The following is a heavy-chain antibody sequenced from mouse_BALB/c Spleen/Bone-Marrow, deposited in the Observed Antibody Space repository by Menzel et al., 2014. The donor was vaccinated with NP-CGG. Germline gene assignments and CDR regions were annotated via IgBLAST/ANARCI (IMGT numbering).Heavy chain of an antibody. CDR1: GYSFTGYY. D-gene: IGHD2-4*01. Sequence: LVKTGASVRISCKASGYSFTGYYVHWVKQSHGKSLEWIGYISCYNGATSYNQKFKGTATFTVDTSSSTAYMQFNSLTSEDSAVYCCARKRDYEYAMDYWGQGTSVTVSS. CDR2: ISCYNGAT. CDR3: ARKRDYEYAMDY. J-gene: IGHJ4*01. V-gene: IGHV1S34*01.